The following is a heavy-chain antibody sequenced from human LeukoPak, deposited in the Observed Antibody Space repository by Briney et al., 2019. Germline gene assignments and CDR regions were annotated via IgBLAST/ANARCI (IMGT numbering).Heavy chain of an antibody. CDR3: ARLRYSDY. Sequence: GGSLRLSCAASGFTFSSYAMTWVRQAPGKGLEWVANIKQDGSENYYVDSVKGRFTISRDNAKNSLHLQMNSLRAEDTAVYYCARLRYSDYWGRGTQVTVSS. J-gene: IGHJ4*02. CDR1: GFTFSSYA. CDR2: IKQDGSEN. D-gene: IGHD2-15*01. V-gene: IGHV3-7*01.